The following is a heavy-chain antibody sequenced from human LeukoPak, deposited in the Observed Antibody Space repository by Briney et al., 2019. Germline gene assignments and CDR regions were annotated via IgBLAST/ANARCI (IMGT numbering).Heavy chain of an antibody. Sequence: GESLKISCRGSGYSFTTYYIAWVRQMPGKGLEWMGIIYPGDSDIRYSPSFQGQVTISADKSISTAYLQWSSVKASDTAMYYCARHLDTAMVTQYYAMDVWGQGTTVTVSS. D-gene: IGHD5-18*01. J-gene: IGHJ6*02. CDR2: IYPGDSDI. CDR3: ARHLDTAMVTQYYAMDV. CDR1: GYSFTTYY. V-gene: IGHV5-51*01.